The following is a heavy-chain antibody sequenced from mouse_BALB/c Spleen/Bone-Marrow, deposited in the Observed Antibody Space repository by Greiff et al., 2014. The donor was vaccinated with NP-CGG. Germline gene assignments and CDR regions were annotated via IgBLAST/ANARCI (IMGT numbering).Heavy chain of an antibody. V-gene: IGHV14-3*02. J-gene: IGHJ3*01. D-gene: IGHD1-1*01. CDR1: GFNIKDTY. Sequence: VRLQQPGAELVKPGASVKLSCTASGFNIKDTYMHWVKQRPEQGLEWIGRIDPASGNTKFDPKFQGKATIASDTPSNTAYLQLSSLTSEDTAVYYCAAYYYVSSYGFAYWGQGTLVTVSA. CDR3: AAYYYVSSYGFAY. CDR2: IDPASGNT.